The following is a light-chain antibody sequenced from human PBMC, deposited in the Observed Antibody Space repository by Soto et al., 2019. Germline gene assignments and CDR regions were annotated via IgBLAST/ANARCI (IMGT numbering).Light chain of an antibody. V-gene: IGKV1-33*01. J-gene: IGKJ2*01. Sequence: EIQMTQSPSSLSASVGDKVTITCQADEDITNYLNWYQQKPGKAPKLLIYDASNLETGVPSRFSGSGSGTEFTFTITSLQPEDIATYYCQQYDYLPYTFGQGTKLEIK. CDR1: EDITNY. CDR3: QQYDYLPYT. CDR2: DAS.